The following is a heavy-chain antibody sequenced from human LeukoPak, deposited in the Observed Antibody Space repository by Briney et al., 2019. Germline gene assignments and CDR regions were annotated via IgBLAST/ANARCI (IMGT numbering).Heavy chain of an antibody. D-gene: IGHD3-22*01. Sequence: SVKVSCKASGGTFSSYAISWVRQAPGQGLEWMGRIIPILGIANYAQKFQGRVTITADKSTSTAYMELSSLRSEDTAVYYCARGEMPYYYGSSGYPQARLAEYFQHWGQGTLVTVSS. J-gene: IGHJ1*01. CDR3: ARGEMPYYYGSSGYPQARLAEYFQH. CDR2: IIPILGIA. CDR1: GGTFSSYA. V-gene: IGHV1-69*04.